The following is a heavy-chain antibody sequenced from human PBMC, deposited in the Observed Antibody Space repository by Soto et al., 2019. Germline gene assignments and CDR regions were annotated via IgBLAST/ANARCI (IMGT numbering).Heavy chain of an antibody. Sequence: EVQLVESGGGLVQPGGSLRLSCAASGFTFSSYWMHWVRQAPGKGLVWVSRINSDGSSTSYADSVKGRFTISRDNAKNTLYLQMNSLRAEDTAVYYCARAVRPRHDIVVVVAATPQDSPPDYWGQGTLVTVSS. CDR3: ARAVRPRHDIVVVVAATPQDSPPDY. J-gene: IGHJ4*02. D-gene: IGHD2-15*01. V-gene: IGHV3-74*01. CDR1: GFTFSSYW. CDR2: INSDGSST.